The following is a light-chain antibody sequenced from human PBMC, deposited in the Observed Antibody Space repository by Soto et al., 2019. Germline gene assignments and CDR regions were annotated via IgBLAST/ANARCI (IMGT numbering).Light chain of an antibody. CDR3: QQYGSSPPT. J-gene: IGKJ1*01. V-gene: IGKV3-20*01. Sequence: EIVLTQSPGTLSLSPGERATLSCRASRSVSNNYVAWYQRKPGQAPRLLIYGASSMATDIPRRLSGSGSGKDFSLTITRLEPEDFAVYYCQQYGSSPPTFGQGTKLESK. CDR2: GAS. CDR1: RSVSNNY.